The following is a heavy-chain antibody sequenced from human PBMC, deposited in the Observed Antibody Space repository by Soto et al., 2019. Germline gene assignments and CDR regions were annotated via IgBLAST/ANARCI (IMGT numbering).Heavy chain of an antibody. Sequence: QVQVVQSGVEVRRPGSSVKVSCKASGDTFKNCVISWVRQAPGQGLEWMGGIIPLFGTTDFVQRFQGRLTITTDESTTTAYMELSRLRSEDMATYYCAAELGFGKLSVVWGQGTTVIVSS. V-gene: IGHV1-69*01. D-gene: IGHD3-10*01. CDR1: GDTFKNCV. CDR2: IIPLFGTT. J-gene: IGHJ6*02. CDR3: AAELGFGKLSVV.